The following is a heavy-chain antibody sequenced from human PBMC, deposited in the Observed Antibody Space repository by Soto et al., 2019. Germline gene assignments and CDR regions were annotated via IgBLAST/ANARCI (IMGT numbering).Heavy chain of an antibody. Sequence: EVQLVESGGGLVQPGGSLRLSCAASGFTFSRYWMHWVRQAPGKGLVWVSRIKGDGSSTAYADSVKGRFTISRDNAENTVYLQMNSLRGEDTVVYYCVRGAEGAYYHDYWGQGTLVTVSS. CDR1: GFTFSRYW. D-gene: IGHD3-22*01. CDR3: VRGAEGAYYHDY. CDR2: IKGDGSST. J-gene: IGHJ4*02. V-gene: IGHV3-74*01.